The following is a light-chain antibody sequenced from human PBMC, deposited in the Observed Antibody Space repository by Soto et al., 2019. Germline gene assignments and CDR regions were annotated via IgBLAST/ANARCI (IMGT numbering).Light chain of an antibody. CDR3: NSYTSSGTYG. CDR1: SSDVGGYNS. Sequence: QSVLTQPASVSGSPGQSITISCSGSSSDVGGYNSVSWYQQHPGKAPKLLIYEVTNRPSGLSNRFSGSKSGSAASLTISWLQAEDEADYYCNSYTSSGTYGFGTGTKVTVL. V-gene: IGLV2-14*01. CDR2: EVT. J-gene: IGLJ1*01.